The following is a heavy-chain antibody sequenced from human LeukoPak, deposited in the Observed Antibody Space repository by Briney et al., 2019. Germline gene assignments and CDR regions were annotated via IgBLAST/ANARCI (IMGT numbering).Heavy chain of an antibody. D-gene: IGHD3-22*01. CDR2: ISAYNGNT. Sequence: APVRVSCKASGYTFTTYGISWVRQAPGQGREWMGWISAYNGNTNYAQKLQGRVTMTTDTSTSTDYMELRSLRSDDTAVYYCARRKYYDSSGYMDYWGQGTLVTVSS. CDR1: GYTFTTYG. CDR3: ARRKYYDSSGYMDY. J-gene: IGHJ4*02. V-gene: IGHV1-18*01.